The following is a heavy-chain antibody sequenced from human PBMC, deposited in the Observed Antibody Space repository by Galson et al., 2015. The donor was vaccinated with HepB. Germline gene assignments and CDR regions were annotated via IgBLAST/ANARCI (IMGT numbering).Heavy chain of an antibody. Sequence: SVKVSCKASGDTFGNYAIYWVRQAPGQGLEWMGGITPIFGIPNYAKKFQGRATITADESTGTAYMDLSGLRSEDTAMYYCARLNSALGEFAFDIWGQGTMVTVSS. CDR2: ITPIFGIP. CDR1: GDTFGNYA. V-gene: IGHV1-69*13. CDR3: ARLNSALGEFAFDI. J-gene: IGHJ3*02. D-gene: IGHD3-16*01.